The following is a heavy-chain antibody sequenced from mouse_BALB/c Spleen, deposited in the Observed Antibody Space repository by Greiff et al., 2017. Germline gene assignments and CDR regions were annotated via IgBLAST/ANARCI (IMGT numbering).Heavy chain of an antibody. V-gene: IGHV1-80*01. CDR1: GYAFSSYW. CDR2: IYPGDGDT. Sequence: VKVVESGAELVRPGSSVKISCKASGYAFSSYWMNWVKQRPGQGLEWIGQIYPGDGDTNYNGKFKGKATLTADKSSSTAYMQLSSLTSEDSAVYFCAGGGSGAWFAYWGQGTLVTVSA. CDR3: AGGGSGAWFAY. J-gene: IGHJ3*01. D-gene: IGHD1-1*01.